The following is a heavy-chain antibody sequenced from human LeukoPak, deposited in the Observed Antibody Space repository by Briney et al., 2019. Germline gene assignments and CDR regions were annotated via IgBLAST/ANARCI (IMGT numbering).Heavy chain of an antibody. CDR1: GYTLTELS. V-gene: IGHV1-24*01. D-gene: IGHD1-26*01. J-gene: IGHJ4*02. CDR3: ATDFSRYSGSSVPLLDY. Sequence: ASVKVSCKVSGYTLTELSMHWVRQAPGKGLEWMGGFDPEDGETIYAPKFQGRVTMTEDTSTDTAYMELSSLRSEDTAVYYCATDFSRYSGSSVPLLDYWGQGTLVTVSS. CDR2: FDPEDGET.